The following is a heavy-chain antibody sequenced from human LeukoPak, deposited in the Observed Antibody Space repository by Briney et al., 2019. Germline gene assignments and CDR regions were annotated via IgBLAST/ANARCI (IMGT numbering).Heavy chain of an antibody. CDR2: IKQDGSEK. Sequence: GGSLRLSCAASGFTFSSYWMSWVRQAPGKGLEWVANIKQDGSEKYYVDSVKGRFTISRDNAKNSLYLQMNSLRAEDTAVYYCARYSSSWYGNYYGMDVWGKGTTVTVSS. J-gene: IGHJ6*04. CDR1: GFTFSSYW. V-gene: IGHV3-7*03. CDR3: ARYSSSWYGNYYGMDV. D-gene: IGHD6-13*01.